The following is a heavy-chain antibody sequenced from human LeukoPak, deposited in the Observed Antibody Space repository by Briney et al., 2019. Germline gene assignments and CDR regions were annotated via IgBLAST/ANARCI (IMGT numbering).Heavy chain of an antibody. J-gene: IGHJ6*03. V-gene: IGHV4-59*01. CDR1: GGSISSYY. Sequence: PSETLSLTCTVSGGSISSYYWSWIRQPPGKGLEWIGYIYYSGSTNYNPSLKSRVTISVDTSKNQFSLKLSSVTAADTAVYYCAREHGQTAYYDFWSGYPSRYMDVWGKGTTVAVSS. CDR3: AREHGQTAYYDFWSGYPSRYMDV. D-gene: IGHD3-3*01. CDR2: IYYSGST.